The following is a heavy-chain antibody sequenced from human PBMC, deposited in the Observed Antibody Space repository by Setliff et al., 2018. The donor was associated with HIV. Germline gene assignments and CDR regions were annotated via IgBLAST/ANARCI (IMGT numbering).Heavy chain of an antibody. CDR2: VYYNGVT. D-gene: IGHD3-3*01. V-gene: IGHV4-39*01. Sequence: PSETLSLTCSVSGGSVRSNNYFWSWVRQPPGKGLQYIGTVYYNGVTYFNPSLKGRLTISVDTSKNQFSLKLSSLTAADTAVYFCARGGGFWSGQLDYWGQGTLVTVSS. CDR1: GGSVRSNNYF. CDR3: ARGGGFWSGQLDY. J-gene: IGHJ4*02.